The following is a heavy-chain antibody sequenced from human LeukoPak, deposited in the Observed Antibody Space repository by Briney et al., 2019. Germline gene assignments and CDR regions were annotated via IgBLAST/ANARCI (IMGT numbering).Heavy chain of an antibody. V-gene: IGHV1-2*02. Sequence: ASVKVSCKASGYTFTGYYMHWVRQAPGQGLEWMGWINPNSGGTNYAQKFQGRVTMTRDTSISTAYMELSRLRSDDTAVYYCARDRGIGSSITIFGVVTRYYFDYWGQGTLVTVSS. D-gene: IGHD3-3*01. CDR3: ARDRGIGSSITIFGVVTRYYFDY. CDR1: GYTFTGYY. CDR2: INPNSGGT. J-gene: IGHJ4*02.